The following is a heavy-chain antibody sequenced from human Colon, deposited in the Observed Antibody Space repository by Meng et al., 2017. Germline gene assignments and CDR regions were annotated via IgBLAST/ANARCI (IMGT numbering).Heavy chain of an antibody. CDR3: SSLLTLDY. CDR2: INHSGDT. D-gene: IGHD2-15*01. Sequence: VPLQQWGPGLLKPSETLTLPCAINAGPFSGYYWSWTRQAPGKGLEWIGEINHSGDTHNNPSLKRRVSMSFDTSKEQFSLHLSSVTAADTAVYYCSSLLTLDYWGPGTLVTVSS. V-gene: IGHV4-34*02. J-gene: IGHJ4*02. CDR1: AGPFSGYY.